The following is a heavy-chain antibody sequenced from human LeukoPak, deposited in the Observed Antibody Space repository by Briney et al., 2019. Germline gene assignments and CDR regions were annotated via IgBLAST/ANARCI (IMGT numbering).Heavy chain of an antibody. CDR2: ISYDGSNK. V-gene: IGHV3-30-3*01. D-gene: IGHD6-6*01. CDR3: ARGEYSSSFGMDV. Sequence: GGSLRLSCAASGFTFSSYAMHWVRQAPGKGLEWVAVISYDGSNKYYADSVKGRFTISRDNSKNTLYLQMNSLRAEDTAVYHCARGEYSSSFGMDVWGQGTTVTVSS. J-gene: IGHJ6*02. CDR1: GFTFSSYA.